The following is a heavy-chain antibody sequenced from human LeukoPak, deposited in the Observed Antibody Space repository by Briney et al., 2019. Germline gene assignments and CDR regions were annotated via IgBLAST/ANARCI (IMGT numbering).Heavy chain of an antibody. CDR1: GGTFSSYA. CDR2: IIPIFGTA. Sequence: ASVKVSCKASGGTFSSYAISWVRQAPGQGLEGMGGIIPIFGTANYAQKFQGRVTITADKSTSTAYMELSSLRSEDTAVYYCAKDRGSSGSYYAPDDYWGQGTLVTVSS. J-gene: IGHJ4*02. D-gene: IGHD1-26*01. V-gene: IGHV1-69*06. CDR3: AKDRGSSGSYYAPDDY.